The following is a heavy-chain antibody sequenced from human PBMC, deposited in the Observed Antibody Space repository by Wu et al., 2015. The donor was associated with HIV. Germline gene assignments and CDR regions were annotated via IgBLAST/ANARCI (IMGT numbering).Heavy chain of an antibody. D-gene: IGHD3-10*01. V-gene: IGHV1-69*13. CDR2: IIPIFGTA. J-gene: IGHJ3*02. CDR1: GGTFSSYA. Sequence: QVQLVQSGAEVKKPGSSVKVSCKASGGTFSSYAISWVRQAPGQGLEWMGRIIPIFGTANYAQKFQGRVTITADESTSTAYMELSSLRSEDTAVYYCARAIIRGITYYYGSGHRSAFDIWGQGTMVTVSS. CDR3: ARAIIRGITYYYGSGHRSAFDI.